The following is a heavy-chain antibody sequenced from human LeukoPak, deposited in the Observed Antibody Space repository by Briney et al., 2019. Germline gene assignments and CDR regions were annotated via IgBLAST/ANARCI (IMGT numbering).Heavy chain of an antibody. J-gene: IGHJ4*02. CDR1: GFTFEDYG. CDR2: INWNGVST. CDR3: ARVGDDSGSYYDYLDY. D-gene: IGHD1-26*01. Sequence: PGGSLRLSCVASGFTFEDYGMRWVRHAPGKGVEWVSGINWNGVSTGYADSVKGRFTISRDNAKNSLYLQMNSLRAEDTASYYCARVGDDSGSYYDYLDYWGQGILVTVSS. V-gene: IGHV3-20*04.